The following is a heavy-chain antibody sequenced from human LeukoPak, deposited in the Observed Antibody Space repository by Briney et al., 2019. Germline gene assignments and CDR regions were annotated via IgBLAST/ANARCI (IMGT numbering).Heavy chain of an antibody. Sequence: SETLSLTCTVSGGSISSSSYYWGWIRQPPGKGLEWIGSTYYSGSTYYNPSLKSRVTISVDTSKNQFSLKLSSVTAADTAVYYCARQSGGYYYPNYFDYWGQGTLVTVSS. D-gene: IGHD3-22*01. V-gene: IGHV4-39*01. CDR2: TYYSGST. CDR3: ARQSGGYYYPNYFDY. J-gene: IGHJ4*02. CDR1: GGSISSSSYY.